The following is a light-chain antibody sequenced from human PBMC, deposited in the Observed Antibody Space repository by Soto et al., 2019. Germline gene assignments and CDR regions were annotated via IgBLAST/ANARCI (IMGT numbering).Light chain of an antibody. Sequence: VLTQSPGTLSLSPGERATLSCRASQSVSSSYLGWYQQKPGQAPRLLIYGASSRASGIPDRFSGSGSGTDFTLTISRLEPEDFAVYYCQQYGSSPWTFGQGTKVEIK. CDR3: QQYGSSPWT. CDR1: QSVSSSY. J-gene: IGKJ1*01. CDR2: GAS. V-gene: IGKV3-20*01.